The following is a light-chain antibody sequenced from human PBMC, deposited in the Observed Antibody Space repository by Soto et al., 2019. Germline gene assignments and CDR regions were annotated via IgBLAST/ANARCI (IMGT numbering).Light chain of an antibody. V-gene: IGLV2-8*01. CDR2: EVS. CDR1: SSDVGGYNY. CDR3: SSYAGRNNLI. Sequence: QSVLTQPPSASGSPGQSVTISFTGTSSDVGGYNYVSWYQQHPRNAPKLMIYEVSKRPSGVPDRFSGSKSGNTASLTVSGLQAEDEADYYCSSYAGRNNLIFGGGTKLTVL. J-gene: IGLJ2*01.